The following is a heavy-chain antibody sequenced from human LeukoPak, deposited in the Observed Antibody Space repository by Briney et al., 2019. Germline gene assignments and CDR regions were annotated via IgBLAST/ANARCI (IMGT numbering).Heavy chain of an antibody. Sequence: GGSLRLSCAASGFTFSSYSMNWVRQAPGKGLEWLAYIDNSGRTTYYADSVKGRFIISRDNAKNSLFLQMNRLIDDDRAVYYCAREGMSAWGQGTLVTVSS. CDR1: GFTFSSYS. V-gene: IGHV3-48*02. CDR2: IDNSGRTT. J-gene: IGHJ5*02. CDR3: AREGMSA.